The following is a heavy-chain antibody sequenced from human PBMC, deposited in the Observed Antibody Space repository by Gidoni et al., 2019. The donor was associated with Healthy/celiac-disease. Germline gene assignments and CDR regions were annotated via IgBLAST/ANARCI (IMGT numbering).Heavy chain of an antibody. D-gene: IGHD5-18*01. CDR3: ARVNTAHLIDY. J-gene: IGHJ4*02. V-gene: IGHV1-2*06. CDR1: RYTFTGYY. Sequence: QVQLAQSGAAVKKPGASVKFSSKSSRYTFTGYYMHWVRQAPGQGLEWMGRINPNSGGTNYAQKFQGRVTMTRDTSISTAYMELSRLRSDDTAVYYCARVNTAHLIDYWGQGTLVTVSS. CDR2: INPNSGGT.